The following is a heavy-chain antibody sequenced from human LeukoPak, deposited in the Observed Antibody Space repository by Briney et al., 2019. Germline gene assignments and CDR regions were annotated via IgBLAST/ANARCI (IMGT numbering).Heavy chain of an antibody. Sequence: GGSLRLSCAASGFTFSTYAMSWVRQAPGKGLEWVSGIGGSEGSTYYADSAKGRFTISRDNSKNTLYLQMNSLRAEDTAAYYCARDYSYGFLNWGQGTLATVSS. V-gene: IGHV3-23*01. CDR3: ARDYSYGFLN. J-gene: IGHJ4*02. D-gene: IGHD5-18*01. CDR2: IGGSEGST. CDR1: GFTFSTYA.